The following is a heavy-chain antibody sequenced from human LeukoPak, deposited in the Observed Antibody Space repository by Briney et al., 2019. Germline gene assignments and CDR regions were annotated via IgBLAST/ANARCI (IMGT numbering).Heavy chain of an antibody. V-gene: IGHV3-33*01. J-gene: IGHJ3*02. D-gene: IGHD3-22*01. CDR1: GFTFSSYG. Sequence: PGGSLRLSCAASGFTFSSYGMHWVRQAPGKGLEWVAVIWYDGSNKYYADSVKGRFTISRDNSKNTLYMQMNSLRAEDTAVYYCARDPMIGDFLGAFDIWGQGTMVTVSS. CDR2: IWYDGSNK. CDR3: ARDPMIGDFLGAFDI.